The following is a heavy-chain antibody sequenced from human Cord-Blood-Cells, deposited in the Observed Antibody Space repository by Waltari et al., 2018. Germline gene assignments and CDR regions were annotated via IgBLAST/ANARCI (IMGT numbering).Heavy chain of an antibody. V-gene: IGHV3-23*04. D-gene: IGHD2-15*01. CDR1: GFTFSSYA. Sequence: EVQLVESGGGLVQPGGSLRLSCAASGFTFSSYAMSWVRPAQGKGLGWVSASRGSGGSTYNADSVKGRFTISRDNSKNTLYLQMNSLRAEDTAVYYCAKAPLAGVGAFDIWGQGTMVTVSS. CDR3: AKAPLAGVGAFDI. J-gene: IGHJ3*02. CDR2: SRGSGGST.